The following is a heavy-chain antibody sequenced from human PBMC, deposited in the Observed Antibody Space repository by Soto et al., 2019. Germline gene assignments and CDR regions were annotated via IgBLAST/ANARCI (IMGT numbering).Heavy chain of an antibody. D-gene: IGHD2-21*01. CDR2: INTDGSET. CDR1: GFTLSSNW. CDR3: ARDGEGF. J-gene: IGHJ4*02. V-gene: IGHV3-74*01. Sequence: EVQLVESGGGLVQPGGSLRLSCAASGFTLSSNWMHWDRRLPGRGLVWVSRINTDGSETTSVDSVKGRFTISRDKPKKTLYLQMSSRRVDDTAVYYCARDGEGFWGQGTLVTVS.